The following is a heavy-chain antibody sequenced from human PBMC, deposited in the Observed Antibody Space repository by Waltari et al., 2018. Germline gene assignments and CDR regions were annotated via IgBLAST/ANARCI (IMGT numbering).Heavy chain of an antibody. Sequence: QVQLVESGGGVVQPGRSLRLSCAASGFTFSRCGMHWVRQTPGKGLEWGTFIWYDGSGTCYADSVRGRFIISRDDSKNTLYLEMSSLRGDDTGVYYCVRGGSCSGRTTCRNWFDPWGQGTLVTVSS. D-gene: IGHD2-15*01. CDR3: VRGGSCSGRTTCRNWFDP. CDR1: GFTFSRCG. CDR2: IWYDGSGT. J-gene: IGHJ5*02. V-gene: IGHV3-33*08.